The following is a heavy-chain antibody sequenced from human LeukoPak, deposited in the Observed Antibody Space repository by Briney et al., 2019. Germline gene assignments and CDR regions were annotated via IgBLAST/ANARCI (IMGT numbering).Heavy chain of an antibody. J-gene: IGHJ4*02. D-gene: IGHD6-13*01. Sequence: GASVKVSCEASGYTFTSYYMHWVRQAPGQGLEWMAIINPSGGSTTYAQKFQGRVTMTRDTSTSTVYMELSSLRSEDTAVYYCARATAAGRRVDYWGQGTLVTVSS. CDR2: INPSGGST. CDR3: ARATAAGRRVDY. CDR1: GYTFTSYY. V-gene: IGHV1-46*01.